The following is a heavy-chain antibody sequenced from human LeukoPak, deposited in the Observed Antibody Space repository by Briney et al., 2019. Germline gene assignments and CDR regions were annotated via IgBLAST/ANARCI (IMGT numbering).Heavy chain of an antibody. CDR3: ARGVVGASHY. D-gene: IGHD1-26*01. Sequence: PGGSLRLSCAASGFSFSSCAMSWVRQAPGKGLEWVSSISSSSSYIYYADPVKGRFTISRDNAKNSLYLQMNSLRAEDTAVYYCARGVVGASHYWGQGTLVTVSS. V-gene: IGHV3-21*01. CDR2: ISSSSSYI. CDR1: GFSFSSCA. J-gene: IGHJ4*02.